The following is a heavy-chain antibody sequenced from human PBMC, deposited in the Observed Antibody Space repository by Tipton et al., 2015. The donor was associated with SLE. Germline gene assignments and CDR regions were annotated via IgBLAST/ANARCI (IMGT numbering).Heavy chain of an antibody. J-gene: IGHJ4*02. CDR2: ISAYNGNT. D-gene: IGHD3-9*01. V-gene: IGHV1-18*01. CDR1: GGTFSSYG. Sequence: QSGAEVKKPGSSVKVSCKASGGTFSSYGISWVRQAPGQGLEWMGWISAYNGNTNYAQKLQGRVTMTTDTSTSTAYMELRSLRSDDTAVYYCARRDYDILTGSFDYWGQGTLVTVSS. CDR3: ARRDYDILTGSFDY.